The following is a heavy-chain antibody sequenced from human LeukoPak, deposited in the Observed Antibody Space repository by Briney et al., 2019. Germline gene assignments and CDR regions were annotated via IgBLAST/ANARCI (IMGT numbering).Heavy chain of an antibody. Sequence: GGSLRLSCAASGLIFSSYVMSWVRQAPGKGLEWVSTISGSGGSTFYADSVKGRFTISRDNSKNTLYMQMNRLRGEDTAVYYCARGGYYAMDVWGQGTTVTVSS. V-gene: IGHV3-23*01. CDR2: ISGSGGST. CDR1: GLIFSSYV. J-gene: IGHJ6*02. CDR3: ARGGYYAMDV.